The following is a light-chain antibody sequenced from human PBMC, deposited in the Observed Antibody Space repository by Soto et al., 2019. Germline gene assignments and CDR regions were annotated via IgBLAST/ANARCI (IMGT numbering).Light chain of an antibody. V-gene: IGKV1-39*01. J-gene: IGKJ4*01. Sequence: DIPMTQSPSSLSASVGDRVTITCRASQSISDYLHWYQVKPGKAPKLLIYAASSLQSGVPSRFSGSGSGTDFTLTISSLQPEDFATYYCQQSDSRPRTFGGGTKVEIK. CDR3: QQSDSRPRT. CDR1: QSISDY. CDR2: AAS.